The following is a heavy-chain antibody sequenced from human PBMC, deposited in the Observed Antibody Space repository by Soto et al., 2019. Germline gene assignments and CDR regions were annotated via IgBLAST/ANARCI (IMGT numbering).Heavy chain of an antibody. CDR1: GGSISSGGYY. CDR2: IFYSGST. V-gene: IGHV4-31*03. Sequence: QVQLQESGPGLVKPSQTLSLTCTVSGGSISSGGYYWSWIRQHPGKGLEGIGYIFYSGSTYYNPSLRSRVTMSVDTSKNQFSLKLSSVTAADTAVYFCARELDYGDKIIDSWGQGTLVTVSS. CDR3: ARELDYGDKIIDS. D-gene: IGHD4-17*01. J-gene: IGHJ4*02.